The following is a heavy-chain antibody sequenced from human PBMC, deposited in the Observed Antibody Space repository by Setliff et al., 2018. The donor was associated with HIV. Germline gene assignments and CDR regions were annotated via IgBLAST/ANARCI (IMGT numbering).Heavy chain of an antibody. CDR3: ARGPNYYDSSGYSRTMAFDI. V-gene: IGHV4-34*01. J-gene: IGHJ3*02. Sequence: SETLSLTCAVYGGSFSAYSWSWIRQPPGKGLEWIGEICHSGSANYNPSLRSRVNMSIDTSTRQFSPNLTSVTAADTAVYYCARGPNYYDSSGYSRTMAFDIRGQGTMVTVSS. CDR1: GGSFSAYS. CDR2: ICHSGSA. D-gene: IGHD3-22*01.